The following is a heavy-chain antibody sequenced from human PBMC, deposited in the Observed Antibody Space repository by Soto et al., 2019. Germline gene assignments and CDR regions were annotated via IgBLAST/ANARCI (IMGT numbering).Heavy chain of an antibody. V-gene: IGHV5-51*03. D-gene: IGHD3-10*01. CDR3: AGGGVRGVITRTRDYYGMDV. CDR1: GYSFTSYW. CDR2: IYPGDSDT. Sequence: GESLKISCKGSGYSFTSYWIGWVRQMPGKGLEWMGVIYPGDSDTRYSPSFQGQVTISADKSISTAYLQWSSPKASDTAMYYCAGGGVRGVITRTRDYYGMDVWGQGTTVTVSS. J-gene: IGHJ6*02.